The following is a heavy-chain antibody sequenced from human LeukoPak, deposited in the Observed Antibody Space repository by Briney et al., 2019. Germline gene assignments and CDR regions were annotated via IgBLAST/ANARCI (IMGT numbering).Heavy chain of an antibody. D-gene: IGHD2/OR15-2a*01. CDR3: ARNKAITAFFGMDV. V-gene: IGHV3-30*04. J-gene: IGHJ6*02. Sequence: PGTSLRLSCAASGFTFSSYAMNWVRQAPGKGLEWVAVIAYGGSYTHYADSLKGRFTISRDNSRDTLYLQINSLRPEDTALYYCARNKAITAFFGMDVWGQGTTIIVSS. CDR2: IAYGGSYT. CDR1: GFTFSSYA.